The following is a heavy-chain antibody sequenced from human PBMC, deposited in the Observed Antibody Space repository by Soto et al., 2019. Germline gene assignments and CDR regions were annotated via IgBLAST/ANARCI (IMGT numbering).Heavy chain of an antibody. J-gene: IGHJ4*02. V-gene: IGHV4-31*03. D-gene: IGHD4-17*01. CDR1: GGSISSGGYY. Sequence: SETLSLTCTVSGGSISSGGYYWSWIRQHPGKGLEWIGEINHSGSTNCNPSLKSRVTISVDTSKNQFSLKLSSVTAADTAVYYCARVGDYLDYWGQGTLVTVSS. CDR2: INHSGST. CDR3: ARVGDYLDY.